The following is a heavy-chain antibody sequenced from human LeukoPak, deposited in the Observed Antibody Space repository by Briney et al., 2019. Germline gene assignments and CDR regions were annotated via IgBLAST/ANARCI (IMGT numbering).Heavy chain of an antibody. CDR1: GFTFDDYA. Sequence: GVSLRLSCAASGFTFDDYAMHWVRQAPGKGLEWVSGISWNSGSIGYGDSVKGRFTISRDNAKNSLYLQMNSLRAEDTAVYYCARDRSKDFWSGNWRKGNWFDPWGQGTLVTVSS. CDR2: ISWNSGSI. D-gene: IGHD3-3*01. V-gene: IGHV3-9*01. J-gene: IGHJ5*02. CDR3: ARDRSKDFWSGNWRKGNWFDP.